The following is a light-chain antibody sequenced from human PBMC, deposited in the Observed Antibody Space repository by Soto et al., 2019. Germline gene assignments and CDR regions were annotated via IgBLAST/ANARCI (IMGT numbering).Light chain of an antibody. V-gene: IGKV1-6*01. CDR1: QGIRND. CDR2: AAS. Sequence: AIQMTQSQSSLSASVGDRVTITCRASQGIRNDLGWYQQKPGKAPKLLIYAASSLHSGVPSRFSGSGSGTDFTLTISSLQPEDFATYYCLQDYNYPYTFGQGTKLEIK. J-gene: IGKJ2*01. CDR3: LQDYNYPYT.